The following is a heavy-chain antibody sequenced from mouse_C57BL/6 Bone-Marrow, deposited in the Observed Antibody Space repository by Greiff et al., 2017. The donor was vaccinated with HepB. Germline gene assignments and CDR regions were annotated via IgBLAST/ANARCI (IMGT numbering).Heavy chain of an antibody. Sequence: DVKLVESGGGLVKPGGSLKLSCAASGFTFSSYAMSWVRQTPEKRLEWVATISDGGSYTYYPDNVKGRFTISRDNAKNNLYLQMSQLKSEDTAMYYCARDSSSLYYYAMDYWGQGTSVTVSS. CDR1: GFTFSSYA. CDR2: ISDGGSYT. J-gene: IGHJ4*01. V-gene: IGHV5-4*01. CDR3: ARDSSSLYYYAMDY. D-gene: IGHD1-1*01.